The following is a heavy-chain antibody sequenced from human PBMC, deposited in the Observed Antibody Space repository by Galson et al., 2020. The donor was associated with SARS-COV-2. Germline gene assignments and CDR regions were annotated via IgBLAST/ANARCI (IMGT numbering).Heavy chain of an antibody. V-gene: IGHV5-51*01. Sequence: GESLKISCTGSGYSFTSYCIGWVRQMPGKGLEWLGIIYPGHSDTRYSPSFQGQVTISSDKSISTDYLQWSSLKASDTAMYYCASTGSGWYEWYFDLWGRGNLVTVSS. CDR2: IYPGHSDT. D-gene: IGHD6-19*01. CDR3: ASTGSGWYEWYFDL. CDR1: GYSFTSYC. J-gene: IGHJ2*01.